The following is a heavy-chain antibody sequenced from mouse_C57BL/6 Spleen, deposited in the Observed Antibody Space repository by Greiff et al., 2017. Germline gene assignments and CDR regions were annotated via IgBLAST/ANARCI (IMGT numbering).Heavy chain of an antibody. CDR2: IYPGDGDT. J-gene: IGHJ1*03. V-gene: IGHV1-80*01. Sequence: QVQLQQSGAELVKPGASVKISCKASGYAFSSYWMNWVKQRPGKGLEWIGQIYPGDGDTNYNGKFKGKATLTADKSSSTAYMQLSSLTSEDSAVYFCARSYYYGSSHDYFDVWGTGTTVTVSS. CDR3: ARSYYYGSSHDYFDV. D-gene: IGHD1-1*01. CDR1: GYAFSSYW.